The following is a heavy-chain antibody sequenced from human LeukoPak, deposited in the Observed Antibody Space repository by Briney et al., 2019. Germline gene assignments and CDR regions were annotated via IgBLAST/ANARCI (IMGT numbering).Heavy chain of an antibody. Sequence: SGPVLVKPTETLTLTCTVSGFSLSNASMGVSWIRQPPGKALEWLALIYWDDDKRYSPPLKSRLTITKDTSKNQVVLTMTNMDPVDTATYYCAHRDYGDYFDYWGQGTLVTVSS. CDR2: IYWDDDK. V-gene: IGHV2-5*08. J-gene: IGHJ4*02. D-gene: IGHD4-17*01. CDR3: AHRDYGDYFDY. CDR1: GFSLSNASMG.